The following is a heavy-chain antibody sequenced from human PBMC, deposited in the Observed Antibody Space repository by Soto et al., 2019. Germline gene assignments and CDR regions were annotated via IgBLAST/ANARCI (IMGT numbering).Heavy chain of an antibody. CDR2: VSASGSIT. D-gene: IGHD2-15*01. CDR1: GFRFSNYD. Sequence: EVQVLESGGGLVQPGGSLRLSCAASGFRFSNYDMSWVRQAPGKGLEWVSGVSASGSITSYADSAKGRFTISRDNAKNTMFLQMNSLRAEDTAVYFCAKGDCSGGRCYRGFDYWGQETLVTVSA. J-gene: IGHJ4*02. CDR3: AKGDCSGGRCYRGFDY. V-gene: IGHV3-23*01.